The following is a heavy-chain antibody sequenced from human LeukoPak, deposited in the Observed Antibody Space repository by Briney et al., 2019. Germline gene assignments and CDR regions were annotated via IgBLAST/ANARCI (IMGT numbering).Heavy chain of an antibody. V-gene: IGHV1-24*01. CDR3: AKDVGYSSSSLGTPLDY. CDR1: GYTLTELS. D-gene: IGHD6-6*01. CDR2: FDPEDGET. Sequence: ASVKVSCKVSGYTLTELSMHWVRQAPGKGLEWMGGFDPEDGETIYAQKFQGRVTMTTDISTSTAYMELRSLRSDDTAVYYCAKDVGYSSSSLGTPLDYWGQGTLVTVSS. J-gene: IGHJ4*02.